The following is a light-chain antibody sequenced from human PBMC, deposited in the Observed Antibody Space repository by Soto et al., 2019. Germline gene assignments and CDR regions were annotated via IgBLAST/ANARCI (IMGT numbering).Light chain of an antibody. CDR1: SSDVGSYNY. Sequence: QSVLTQPASVSGSPGQSITISCTGTSSDVGSYNYVSWYQQYPGKAPKLMVYDVSDRPSGVSNRFSGSKSGNTASLTISGLQAEDEADYYCTSYTSDSTVVFGGGTKVTVL. CDR3: TSYTSDSTVV. CDR2: DVS. J-gene: IGLJ2*01. V-gene: IGLV2-14*01.